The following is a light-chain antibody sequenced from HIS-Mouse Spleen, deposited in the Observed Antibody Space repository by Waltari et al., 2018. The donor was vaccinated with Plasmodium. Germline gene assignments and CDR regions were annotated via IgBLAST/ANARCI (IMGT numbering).Light chain of an antibody. CDR3: QQRSNWPLT. J-gene: IGKJ4*01. V-gene: IGKV3-11*01. Sequence: EIVLTQSPATLSLSPAESATLSCRASQSVSSYLAWDQQKPGQAPRLLIYDASNRATGIPARFSGSGSGTDFTLTISSLEPEDFAVYYCQQRSNWPLTFGGGTKVEIK. CDR1: QSVSSY. CDR2: DAS.